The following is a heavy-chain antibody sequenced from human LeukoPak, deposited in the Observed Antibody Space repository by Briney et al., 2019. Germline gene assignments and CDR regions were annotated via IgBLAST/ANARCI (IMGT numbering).Heavy chain of an antibody. J-gene: IGHJ4*02. V-gene: IGHV4-34*01. CDR2: INHSGST. CDR3: ARGLTGTPQRKYYFDY. Sequence: PSETLSLTCAVYGGSFSGYYWSWIRQPPGKGLEWIGEINHSGSTNYNPSLKSRVTISVDTSKNQFSLKLSSVTAADTAVYYCARGLTGTPQRKYYFDYWGQGTLVTVSS. D-gene: IGHD1-20*01. CDR1: GGSFSGYY.